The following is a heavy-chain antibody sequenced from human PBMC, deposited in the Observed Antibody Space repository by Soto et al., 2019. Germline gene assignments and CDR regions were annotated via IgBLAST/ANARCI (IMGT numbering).Heavy chain of an antibody. CDR1: GYTFTSYD. V-gene: IGHV1-8*01. Sequence: GASVKVSCKASGYTFTSYDINWVRQATGQGLERMGWMNPNIDNTGYAQKLQGRVTATRNTSISTAYMELSSLRSEDTAVYYCARTIITRNYYYYYMDVWGKGTTVTVSS. CDR3: ARTIITRNYYYYYMDV. CDR2: MNPNIDNT. J-gene: IGHJ6*03. D-gene: IGHD3-10*01.